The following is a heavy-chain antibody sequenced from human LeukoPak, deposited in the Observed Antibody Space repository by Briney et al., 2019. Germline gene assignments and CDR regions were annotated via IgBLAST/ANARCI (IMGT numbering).Heavy chain of an antibody. CDR3: AREVVGANDY. CDR1: GFTFTTYW. Sequence: GGSLRLSCAVSGFTFTTYWLHWVRQVPGEGLVWVSRINGDGSSTGYADSVKGRFTIFRDNAKNTLYLQMNSLRAEVTAIYYCAREVVGANDYWGQGTLVTVSS. J-gene: IGHJ4*02. D-gene: IGHD1-26*01. CDR2: INGDGSST. V-gene: IGHV3-74*01.